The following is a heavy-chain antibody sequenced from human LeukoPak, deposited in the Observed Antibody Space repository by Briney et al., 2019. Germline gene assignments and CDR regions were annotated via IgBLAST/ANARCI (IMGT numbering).Heavy chain of an antibody. CDR1: GGCFSSGSYY. J-gene: IGHJ3*02. V-gene: IGHV4-61*01. Sequence: SETLSLTCTVSGGCFSSGSYYWSCTRQPPGKGLESIGYIYYSGSTNYNPSLKSRVTISVDTSKNQFTLKLSSVTAADTAVFYCARVASGYDVFDIWGQGTMVTVSS. CDR3: ARVASGYDVFDI. D-gene: IGHD3-3*01. CDR2: IYYSGST.